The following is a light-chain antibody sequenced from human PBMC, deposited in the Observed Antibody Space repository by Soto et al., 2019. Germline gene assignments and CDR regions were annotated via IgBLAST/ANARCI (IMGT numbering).Light chain of an antibody. CDR1: SSDVGGYSY. CDR2: DVS. CDR3: SSYTISSTWV. Sequence: QSALTQPASVSGSPGQSITISCTGTSSDVGGYSYVSWYQQHPGKAPKLMIYDVSNRPSGVSNRFSGSKSGNTASLTISGLQAEDEADYYCSSYTISSTWVFGGGTKLTVL. J-gene: IGLJ3*02. V-gene: IGLV2-14*01.